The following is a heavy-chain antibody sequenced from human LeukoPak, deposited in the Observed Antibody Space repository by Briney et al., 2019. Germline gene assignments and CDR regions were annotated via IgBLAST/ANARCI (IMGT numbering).Heavy chain of an antibody. D-gene: IGHD4-11*01. Sequence: LGGSLRLSCVASGFTFSDYAMNWVRQAPGKGLEWVSTFKTKYNQVYYAESVRGRFTISRDNSKNTVYLQMNSLRAEDTALYYCARSVPDYTRFDYWGQGALVSVSS. CDR2: FKTKYNQV. CDR1: GFTFSDYA. J-gene: IGHJ4*02. CDR3: ARSVPDYTRFDY. V-gene: IGHV3-23*05.